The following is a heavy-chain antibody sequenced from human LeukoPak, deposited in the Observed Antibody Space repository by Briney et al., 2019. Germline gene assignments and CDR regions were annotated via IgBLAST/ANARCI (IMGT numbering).Heavy chain of an antibody. V-gene: IGHV1-24*01. CDR2: FDPEDGET. Sequence: ASVKVSCKVSGYTLTELSMHWVRQAPGKGLEWMGGFDPEDGETIYAQKFQGRVTMTEDTSTDTAYMELSSLRSEDTAVHYCATETMYSSGWYRFDYWGQGTLVTVSS. D-gene: IGHD6-19*01. CDR3: ATETMYSSGWYRFDY. CDR1: GYTLTELS. J-gene: IGHJ4*02.